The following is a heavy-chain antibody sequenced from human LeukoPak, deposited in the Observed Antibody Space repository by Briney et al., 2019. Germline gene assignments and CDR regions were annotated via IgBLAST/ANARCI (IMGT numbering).Heavy chain of an antibody. J-gene: IGHJ4*02. CDR2: IYHSGST. V-gene: IGHV4-4*02. CDR3: ASRGHYYGSGSYFH. CDR1: GGSISSSNW. D-gene: IGHD3-10*01. Sequence: PSETLSLTCAVSGGSISSSNWWSWVRQPPGKGLEWIGEIYHSGSTNYNPSLKSRVTISVDKSKNQFSLKLSSVTAADTTVYYCASRGHYYGSGSYFHWGQGTLVTVSS.